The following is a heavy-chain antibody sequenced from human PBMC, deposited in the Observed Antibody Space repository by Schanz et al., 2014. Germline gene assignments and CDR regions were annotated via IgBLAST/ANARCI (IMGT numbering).Heavy chain of an antibody. D-gene: IGHD3-10*01. Sequence: QVQLVQSGAEVKKPGSSVKVSCRASGGTFNAYTISWVRQAPGQGLEWMGRIVPNPSIANSAQSFQDRLTLTADKSTSTAFMELSSLRSEDTAVYYCAQYTSGTYKLDVWGQGTLVTVSS. CDR2: IVPNPSIA. J-gene: IGHJ4*02. V-gene: IGHV1-69*02. CDR3: AQYTSGTYKLDV. CDR1: GGTFNAYT.